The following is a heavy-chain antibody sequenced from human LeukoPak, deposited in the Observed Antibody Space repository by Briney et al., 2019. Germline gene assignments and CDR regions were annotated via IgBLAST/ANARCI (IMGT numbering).Heavy chain of an antibody. Sequence: PSETLSLTCTVSGGSISSSSYYWGWIRQPPGKGLEWIGSIYYSGSTYYNPSLKSRVTISVDTSKNQFSLKLSSVTAADTAVYYCARVKCGPVVSGWPCGRYYYYMDVWGKGTTVTVSS. CDR1: GGSISSSSYY. D-gene: IGHD6-19*01. CDR2: IYYSGST. J-gene: IGHJ6*03. CDR3: ARVKCGPVVSGWPCGRYYYYMDV. V-gene: IGHV4-39*07.